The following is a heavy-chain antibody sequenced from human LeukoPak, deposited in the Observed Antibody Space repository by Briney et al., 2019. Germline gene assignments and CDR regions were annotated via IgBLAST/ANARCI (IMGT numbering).Heavy chain of an antibody. CDR2: INDSGSI. CDR1: GGSFSGYY. Sequence: SETLSLTCAVYGGSFSGYYWSWIRQPPGKGLERIGEINDSGSINCNPSLKSRLTISMDTSKNQFSLNLTSVTAADTAVYYCARGQVVRDHWGQGTLVTVSA. D-gene: IGHD2-15*01. CDR3: ARGQVVRDH. J-gene: IGHJ4*02. V-gene: IGHV4-34*01.